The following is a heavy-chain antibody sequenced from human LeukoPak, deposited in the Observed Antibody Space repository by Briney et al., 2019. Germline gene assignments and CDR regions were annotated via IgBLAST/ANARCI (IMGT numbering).Heavy chain of an antibody. CDR1: GGSISSGDYY. Sequence: NPSETLSLTCTVSGGSISSGDYYWSWIRQHPGKGLEWIGYVFYSGSTYYIPSLKSRVAMSVDTSKSQFSLKLSSVTAADTAVYYCARGSYYGSGSYYFDYWGQGTLVTVSS. CDR2: VFYSGST. J-gene: IGHJ4*02. CDR3: ARGSYYGSGSYYFDY. V-gene: IGHV4-31*03. D-gene: IGHD3-10*01.